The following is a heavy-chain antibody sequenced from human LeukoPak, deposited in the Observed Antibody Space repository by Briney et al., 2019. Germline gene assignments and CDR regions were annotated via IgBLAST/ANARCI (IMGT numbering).Heavy chain of an antibody. J-gene: IGHJ4*02. D-gene: IGHD6-19*01. CDR3: ARGGSGWPTDY. Sequence: GGSLRLSCAVSGFTFSNYWMNWVRQAPGKGLEWVANIKEDGSEKYYVDSVKGRFTISRDNAKNSLYLQMNSLRAEDSAVYYCARGGSGWPTDYWGQGTLVTVSS. V-gene: IGHV3-7*01. CDR1: GFTFSNYW. CDR2: IKEDGSEK.